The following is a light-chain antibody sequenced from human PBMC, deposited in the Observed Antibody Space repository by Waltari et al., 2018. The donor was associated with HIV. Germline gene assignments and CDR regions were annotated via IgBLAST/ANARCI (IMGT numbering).Light chain of an antibody. Sequence: QPVLTQSSSASASLGSSVKLTCPLTRGHRSNIIAWHPQQPGKAPRYLMKLEGGGSYTKGSGVPDRFSGSSSGADRYLTISNLQFEDEADYYCETWDSSTWVFGGGTKLTVL. CDR1: RGHRSNI. V-gene: IGLV4-60*02. J-gene: IGLJ3*02. CDR3: ETWDSSTWV. CDR2: LEGGGSY.